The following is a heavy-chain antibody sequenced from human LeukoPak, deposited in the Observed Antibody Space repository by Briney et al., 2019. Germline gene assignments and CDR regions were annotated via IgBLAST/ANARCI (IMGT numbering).Heavy chain of an antibody. V-gene: IGHV1-8*01. CDR2: MNPNSGNT. D-gene: IGHD3-9*01. J-gene: IGHJ5*02. CDR3: ARRTGYYNGWFDP. CDR1: GYTFTNYD. Sequence: ASVKVSCKASGYTFTNYDINWVRQAPGQGLEWMGWMNPNSGNTGYAQKFQGRVTITRDTSISTAYMELSSLRAEDTALYYCARRTGYYNGWFDPWGQGTLVTVSS.